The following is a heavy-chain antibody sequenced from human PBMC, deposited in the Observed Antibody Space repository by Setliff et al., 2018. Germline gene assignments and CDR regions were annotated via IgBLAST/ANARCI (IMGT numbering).Heavy chain of an antibody. Sequence: ASVKVSCKASGHIFSSYGISWVRQAPGQGLEWMGWISSYNDVTNYEQRFQGRVTMTTDTSTSTAYMELRSLRSDDTAVYYCSRLVRYCTTTTCQSVPGAEVWGQGTLVTVSS. J-gene: IGHJ4*02. V-gene: IGHV1-18*01. CDR2: ISSYNDVT. CDR3: SRLVRYCTTTTCQSVPGAEV. CDR1: GHIFSSYG. D-gene: IGHD2-8*01.